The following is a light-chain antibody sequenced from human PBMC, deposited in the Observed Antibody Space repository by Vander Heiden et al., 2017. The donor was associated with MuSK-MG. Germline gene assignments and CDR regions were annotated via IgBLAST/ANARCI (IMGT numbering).Light chain of an antibody. CDR2: GKN. Sequence: SSELTQDPAVSVALGQTVRITCQGDSLRSYYASWYQQKPGQAPVLVIYGKNNRPSGIPDRFSGSSSGNTASLTITGAQAEDKAHYYCNSWDSSGIYVVFGGGTKLTVL. J-gene: IGLJ2*01. CDR3: NSWDSSGIYVV. CDR1: SLRSYY. V-gene: IGLV3-19*01.